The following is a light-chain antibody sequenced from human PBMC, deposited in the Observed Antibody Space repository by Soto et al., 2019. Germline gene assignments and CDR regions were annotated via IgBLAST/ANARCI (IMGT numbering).Light chain of an antibody. CDR3: QQRSDWTWT. J-gene: IGKJ1*01. V-gene: IGKV3-11*01. CDR2: DAS. Sequence: EIVLTQSPATRPLPPGERATLSCRASQSVSSFLAWYRHKPGQAPRLLIYDASNRETGVPARFSGSGSGTEFTLTISSLQPEDFAVYYCQQRSDWTWTFGQGTKVDIK. CDR1: QSVSSF.